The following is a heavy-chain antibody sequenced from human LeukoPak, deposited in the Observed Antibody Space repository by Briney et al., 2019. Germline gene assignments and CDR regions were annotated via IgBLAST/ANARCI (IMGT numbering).Heavy chain of an antibody. CDR3: AKVRNTYGDFDY. V-gene: IGHV3-23*01. J-gene: IGHJ4*02. Sequence: GGSLRLSCAASGFTFSSYAMSWVRQAPGKGLVWVSGISASGASTYYADSVKGRFAISRDYSKNTLYLQISSLRPEDTAVYYCAKVRNTYGDFDYWGQGTLVTVSS. D-gene: IGHD5-18*01. CDR2: ISASGAST. CDR1: GFTFSSYA.